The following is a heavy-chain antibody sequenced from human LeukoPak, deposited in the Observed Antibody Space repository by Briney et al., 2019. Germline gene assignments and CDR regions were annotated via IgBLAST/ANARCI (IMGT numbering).Heavy chain of an antibody. CDR2: INPSGGST. D-gene: IGHD6-13*01. Sequence: ASVKVSCKASGYTFTSYYMHWVRQAPGQGLEWMGIINPSGGSTSYAQKFQGRVTMTRDTSTSTVYMELSSLRSEDTAVYYCARDLHYSGSSSWGGFDPWGQGTLVTVSS. J-gene: IGHJ5*02. CDR1: GYTFTSYY. V-gene: IGHV1-46*01. CDR3: ARDLHYSGSSSWGGFDP.